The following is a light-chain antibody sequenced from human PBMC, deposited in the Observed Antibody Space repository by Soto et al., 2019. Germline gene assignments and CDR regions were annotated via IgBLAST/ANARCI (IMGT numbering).Light chain of an antibody. J-gene: IGKJ4*01. V-gene: IGKV1-39*01. CDR2: AAS. CDR3: QQSNSFPFT. Sequence: DIQMTQSPSSLSASVGDRVTITCRASQDINLYLNWFQQKPGKAPKLLIYAASSLQSGVPSKFRGGGFGTDFTLTINSLQPEDFATYYCQQSNSFPFTFGGGTKVDIK. CDR1: QDINLY.